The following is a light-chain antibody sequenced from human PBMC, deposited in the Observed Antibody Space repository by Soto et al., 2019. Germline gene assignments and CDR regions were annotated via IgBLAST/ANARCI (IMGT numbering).Light chain of an antibody. CDR2: GAS. CDR3: QHYHNLPPFT. Sequence: DIQMTQSPSSLSASVGDRVSITCQASQDIRTSLSWFQQKPGRAPKLLIYGASYLETEVPSRFRESGSGTDFTFTISSLQPEDIATYYCQHYHNLPPFTFGPGTRVDVK. V-gene: IGKV1-33*01. J-gene: IGKJ3*01. CDR1: QDIRTS.